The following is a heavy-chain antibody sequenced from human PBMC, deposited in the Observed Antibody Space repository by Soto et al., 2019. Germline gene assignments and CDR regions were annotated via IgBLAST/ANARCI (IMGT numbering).Heavy chain of an antibody. CDR1: GGTFIGYA. CDR3: ARGPGGYNFYLDY. J-gene: IGHJ4*02. CDR2: ILPIMGTI. V-gene: IGHV1-69*12. D-gene: IGHD5-12*01. Sequence: QVQLVQSGAEVKKPASSVKISCKASGGTFIGYAVTWVRQAPGQGLEWMGGILPIMGTINYAQTFQGRLTITAAESTNTAYMELTRLTSDDTAVYYCARGPGGYNFYLDYWGQGTLVTVSS.